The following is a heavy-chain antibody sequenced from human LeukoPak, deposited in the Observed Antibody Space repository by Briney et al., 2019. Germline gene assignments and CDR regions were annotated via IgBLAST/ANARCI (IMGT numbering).Heavy chain of an antibody. CDR2: ISSSGSTI. Sequence: GGSLRLSCAASGFTFSDYYMSWIRQAPGKGLEWVSYISSSGSTIYYADSVKGRFTISRDNAKNSLYLQMNSLRAEDTAVYYCARADIVLMVYASYYFDYWGQGTLVTVSS. CDR1: GFTFSDYY. D-gene: IGHD2-8*01. J-gene: IGHJ4*02. V-gene: IGHV3-11*01. CDR3: ARADIVLMVYASYYFDY.